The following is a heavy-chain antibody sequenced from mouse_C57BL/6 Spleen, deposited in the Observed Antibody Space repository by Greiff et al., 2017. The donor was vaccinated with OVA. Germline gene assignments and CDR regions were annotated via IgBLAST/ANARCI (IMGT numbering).Heavy chain of an antibody. V-gene: IGHV1-76*01. Sequence: QVQLQQSGAELVRPGASVKLSCKASGYTFTDYYINWVKQRPGQGLEWIARIYPGSGNTYYNEKFKGKATLTAEKSSSTAYMQLSSLTSEDSAVYFCARSRGNYGGYYAMDYWGQGTSVTVSS. CDR3: ARSRGNYGGYYAMDY. CDR2: IYPGSGNT. CDR1: GYTFTDYY. D-gene: IGHD2-1*01. J-gene: IGHJ4*01.